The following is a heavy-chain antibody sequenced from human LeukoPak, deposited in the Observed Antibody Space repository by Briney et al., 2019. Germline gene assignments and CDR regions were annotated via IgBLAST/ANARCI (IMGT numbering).Heavy chain of an antibody. Sequence: GGSLRLSCAASGFTFSSYGMHWVRQAPGKGLEWVAVISYDGSNKYYADSVKGRFTISRDNSKNTLYLQMNSLRAEDTAVYYCAKVTRVASISNGFDYWGQGTLVTVSS. CDR1: GFTFSSYG. CDR2: ISYDGSNK. CDR3: AKVTRVASISNGFDY. J-gene: IGHJ4*02. V-gene: IGHV3-30*18. D-gene: IGHD4-11*01.